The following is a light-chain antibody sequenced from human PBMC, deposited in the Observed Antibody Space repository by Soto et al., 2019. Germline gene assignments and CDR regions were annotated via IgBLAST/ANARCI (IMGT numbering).Light chain of an antibody. J-gene: IGLJ3*02. V-gene: IGLV2-14*01. Sequence: QSVLPQPASVSGSPGPSITISCTGTSSDIGGYNYVSWYQQHPGKAPKLMIYEVNNRPSGVSNRFSGSKSGNTASLTISGLQAEDEADYYCSSYTSSSTLWVFGGGTKVTVL. CDR3: SSYTSSSTLWV. CDR2: EVN. CDR1: SSDIGGYNY.